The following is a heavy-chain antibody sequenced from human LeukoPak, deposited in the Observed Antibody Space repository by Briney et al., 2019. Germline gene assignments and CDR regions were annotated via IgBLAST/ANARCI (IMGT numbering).Heavy chain of an antibody. CDR1: GFTFSSHG. CDR3: AKDDAWVRYQD. V-gene: IGHV3-23*01. D-gene: IGHD5-12*01. Sequence: GGSLRLSCAASGFTFSSHGMNWVRQAPGEGPEWVSGISGSGVITYYADSVKGRFTISRDNSKNTLDLQMNSLRAEDTAVYYCAKDDAWVRYQDWGQGTLVTVSS. J-gene: IGHJ4*02. CDR2: ISGSGVIT.